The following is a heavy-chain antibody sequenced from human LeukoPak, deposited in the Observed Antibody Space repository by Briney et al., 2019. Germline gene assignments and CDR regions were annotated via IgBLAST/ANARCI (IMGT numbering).Heavy chain of an antibody. CDR3: ARDVGYGDYDADY. CDR1: GYTFTSYY. V-gene: IGHV1-46*01. J-gene: IGHJ4*02. CDR2: INPTGGST. D-gene: IGHD4-17*01. Sequence: ASVKVSCKASGYTFTSYYMHWVRQAPGQGLEWMGLINPTGGSTGYAQKFQGRVTMTTDTSTSTAYMELRSLRSDDTAVYYCARDVGYGDYDADYWGQGTLVTVSS.